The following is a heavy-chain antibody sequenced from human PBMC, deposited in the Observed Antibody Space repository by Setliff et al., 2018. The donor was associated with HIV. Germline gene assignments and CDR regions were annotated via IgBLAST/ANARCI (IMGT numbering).Heavy chain of an antibody. D-gene: IGHD1-26*01. CDR3: TRCFGSYLPIMDY. CDR1: GGSITRTPYY. J-gene: IGHJ4*02. CDR2: IHHSGTA. V-gene: IGHV4-39*01. Sequence: PSETLSLTCTVSGGSITRTPYYWGWIRQPPGKGLEWIGSIHHSGTAYDNPSLKSRVTISVDPSKNQILLRLSSVTAADTAMYYCTRCFGSYLPIMDYWGQGTLVTVSS.